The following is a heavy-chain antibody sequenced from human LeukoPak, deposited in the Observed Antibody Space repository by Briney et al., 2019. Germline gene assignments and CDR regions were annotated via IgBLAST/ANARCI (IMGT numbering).Heavy chain of an antibody. V-gene: IGHV4-39*01. CDR3: ARRRVVVASTDGASGAFDI. CDR2: IYYSGST. J-gene: IGHJ3*02. D-gene: IGHD2-15*01. Sequence: PSETLSLTCTVSGGSISSSSYYWGWIRQPPGKGLEWIGSIYYSGSTYYNPSLKSRVTISVDTSKNLFSLKLSSVTAADTAVYFCARRRVVVASTDGASGAFDIWGQGKMVTVSS. CDR1: GGSISSSSYY.